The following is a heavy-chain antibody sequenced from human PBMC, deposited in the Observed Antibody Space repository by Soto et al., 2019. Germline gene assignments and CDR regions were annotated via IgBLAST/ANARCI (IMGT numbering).Heavy chain of an antibody. Sequence: SETLSLTCAAYGGLFNGYYWSWIRQSPGKGLEWIGEINHSGTTDYNPSLRSRVTISIDTSKKQFSLRLTSVSAADTAVYYCARHDDCGGGSCSTGRWFDTWGQGTLVTVSS. CDR3: ARHDDCGGGSCSTGRWFDT. D-gene: IGHD2-15*01. J-gene: IGHJ5*02. V-gene: IGHV4-34*01. CDR2: INHSGTT. CDR1: GGLFNGYY.